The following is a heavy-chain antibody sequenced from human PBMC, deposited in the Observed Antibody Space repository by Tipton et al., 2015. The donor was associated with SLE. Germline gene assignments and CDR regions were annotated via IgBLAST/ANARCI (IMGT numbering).Heavy chain of an antibody. CDR3: ALERWLQVLDS. CDR1: GYTFTGFG. V-gene: IGHV1-18*01. D-gene: IGHD5-24*01. CDR2: ISAYNGDT. J-gene: IGHJ4*02. Sequence: QLVQSGAEVKKPGASVKVSCKASGYTFTGFGISWVRQAPGQRLEWMGWISAYNGDTNYAQNFQGRVTMTTDTSTNTAYMELRSLRSDDTAVYYCALERWLQVLDSWGQGTLVTVSS.